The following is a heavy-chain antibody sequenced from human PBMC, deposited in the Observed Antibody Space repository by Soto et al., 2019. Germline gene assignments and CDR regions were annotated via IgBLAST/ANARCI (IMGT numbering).Heavy chain of an antibody. D-gene: IGHD2-2*01. Sequence: QVQLQESGPGLVKPSQTLSLTCTVSGGSISSGGYYWSWIRQHPGKGLEWIGYIYYNGHTYYNPSLKRRVSISVDTSKNQFSLKLRSVTATDTAVYYCAREVEVGMTRGVFDIWGQGTMVTVSS. CDR2: IYYNGHT. V-gene: IGHV4-31*03. CDR3: AREVEVGMTRGVFDI. J-gene: IGHJ3*02. CDR1: GGSISSGGYY.